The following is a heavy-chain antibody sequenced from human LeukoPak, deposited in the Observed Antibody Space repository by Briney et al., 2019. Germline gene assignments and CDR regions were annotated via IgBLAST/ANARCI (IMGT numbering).Heavy chain of an antibody. J-gene: IGHJ4*02. CDR2: IKSKTGGGTT. V-gene: IGHV3-15*01. CDR3: TTGSYYDILTGYYSFDY. Sequence: KPGGSLRLSCAASGFTFSNAWMSWVRQAPGKGLEWVGRIKSKTGGGTTDYAAPVKGRFTISRDDSKNTLYLQMNSLKTEDTAVYYCTTGSYYDILTGYYSFDYWGQGTLVTVSS. CDR1: GFTFSNAW. D-gene: IGHD3-9*01.